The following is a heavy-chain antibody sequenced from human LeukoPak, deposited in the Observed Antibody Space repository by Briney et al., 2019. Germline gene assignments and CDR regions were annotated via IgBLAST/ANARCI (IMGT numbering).Heavy chain of an antibody. CDR2: ISTHTGDT. V-gene: IGHV1-18*04. CDR3: ARDRRLSVDIAMAPFDY. D-gene: IGHD5-18*01. CDR1: GYTFTIYG. Sequence: ASGKVSCKASGYTFTIYGITWVRQAPGQGLEWMGWISTHTGDTNYAQKLQARVTMTTDTSTSTAYMELRSLRSDDTAVYYCARDRRLSVDIAMAPFDYWGQGTLVTVSS. J-gene: IGHJ4*02.